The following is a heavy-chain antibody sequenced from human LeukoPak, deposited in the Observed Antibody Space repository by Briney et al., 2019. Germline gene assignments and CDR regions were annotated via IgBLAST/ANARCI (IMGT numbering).Heavy chain of an antibody. CDR2: ISHSGNT. J-gene: IGHJ1*01. Sequence: SSETLSLTCTVSGYSITSDYYWGWIRQSPARGLEWLGSISHSGNTYYDPSFKSRVTISRDTSKNQFSLKLNSVTAADTALYYCAGISTGSCFRHWGQGTVVTVS. D-gene: IGHD4-17*01. CDR3: AGISTGSCFRH. V-gene: IGHV4-38-2*02. CDR1: GYSITSDYY.